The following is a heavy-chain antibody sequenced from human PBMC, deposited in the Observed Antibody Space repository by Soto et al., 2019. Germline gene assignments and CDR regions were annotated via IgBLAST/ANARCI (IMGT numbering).Heavy chain of an antibody. CDR1: GYTFTSYG. D-gene: IGHD1-1*01. CDR2: ISAHTGNT. J-gene: IGHJ4*02. Sequence: QVHLVQSGAAVKKPGASVKVSCKASGYTFTSYGITWVRQAPGQGLEWMGWISAHTGNTDYAQKLQGRVIVTRDTSTSTAYMELRSLRSDDTAVYYCARGRYGDYWGQGALVTVSS. V-gene: IGHV1-18*01. CDR3: ARGRYGDY.